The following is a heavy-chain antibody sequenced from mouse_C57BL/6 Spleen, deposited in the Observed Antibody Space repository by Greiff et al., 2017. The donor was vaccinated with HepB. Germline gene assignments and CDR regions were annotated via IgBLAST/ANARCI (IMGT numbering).Heavy chain of an antibody. D-gene: IGHD1-1*01. Sequence: QVQLQQPGAELVKPGASVKMSCKASGYTFTSYWITWVKQRPGQGLEWIGDIYPGSGSTNYNEKFKGKATLTVDTSSSTAYMQLSSLTSEDSAVYYCARIAITTVGARYFDVWGTGTTVTVSS. V-gene: IGHV1-55*01. CDR2: IYPGSGST. CDR3: ARIAITTVGARYFDV. J-gene: IGHJ1*03. CDR1: GYTFTSYW.